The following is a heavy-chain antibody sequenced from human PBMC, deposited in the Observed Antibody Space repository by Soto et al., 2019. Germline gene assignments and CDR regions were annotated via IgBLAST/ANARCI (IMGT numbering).Heavy chain of an antibody. Sequence: EVQLVESGGGLVQPGGSLKLSCAASGFTFSGSAMHWVRQASGKGLEWVGRIRSKANSYATAYAASVKGRFTISRDDSKNTAYLQMNSLKTEDTDVYYCTSLVVADYWGQGTLVTVSS. J-gene: IGHJ4*02. CDR3: TSLVVADY. D-gene: IGHD2-15*01. V-gene: IGHV3-73*01. CDR2: IRSKANSYAT. CDR1: GFTFSGSA.